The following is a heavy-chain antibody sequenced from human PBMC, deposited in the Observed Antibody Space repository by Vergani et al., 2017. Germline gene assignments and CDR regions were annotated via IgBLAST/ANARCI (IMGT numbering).Heavy chain of an antibody. V-gene: IGHV3-48*02. D-gene: IGHD5-24*01. J-gene: IGHJ6*02. CDR3: ARDARRDGKLWHYYYYYGMDV. CDR2: ISSSSSTI. CDR1: GFTFSSYS. Sequence: EVQLVESGGGLVQPGGSLRLSCAASGFTFSSYSMNWVRQAPGKGLEWVSYISSSSSTIYYADSVKGRFTISRDNAKNSLYLQMNSLRDEDTAVYYCARDARRDGKLWHYYYYYGMDVWGQGP.